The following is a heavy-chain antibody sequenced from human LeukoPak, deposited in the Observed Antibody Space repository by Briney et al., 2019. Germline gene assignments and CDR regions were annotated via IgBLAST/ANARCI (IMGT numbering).Heavy chain of an antibody. Sequence: SETLSLTCTVSGGSISSSSYYWSWIRQPPGKGLEWIGYIYYSGRTNYNYNPSLKSRVTISVDTSKNQFSLKLSSVTAADTAVYYCARPGRSGYDDSFDYWGQGTLVTVSS. CDR3: ARPGRSGYDDSFDY. CDR2: IYYSGRTNY. CDR1: GGSISSSSYY. D-gene: IGHD5-12*01. J-gene: IGHJ4*02. V-gene: IGHV4-61*05.